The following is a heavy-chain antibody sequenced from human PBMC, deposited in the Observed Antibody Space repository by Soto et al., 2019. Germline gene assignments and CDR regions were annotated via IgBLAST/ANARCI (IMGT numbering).Heavy chain of an antibody. D-gene: IGHD6-19*01. CDR3: ARMVDSSGRVPDAFDI. V-gene: IGHV5-51*03. CDR2: IYPGDSDT. Sequence: GESLKISCKGSGYSFTSYWIGWVRQMPGKGLEWMGIIYPGDSDTRYSPSFQGQVTISADKSISTAYLQWSSLKASDTARYYCARMVDSSGRVPDAFDIWGQGTMVTVSS. J-gene: IGHJ3*02. CDR1: GYSFTSYW.